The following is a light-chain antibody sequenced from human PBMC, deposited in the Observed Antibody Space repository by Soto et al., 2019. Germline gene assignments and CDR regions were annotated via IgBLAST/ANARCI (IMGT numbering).Light chain of an antibody. CDR1: QSVSSSY. Sequence: EIVLTQSPGTLSLSPGERATLSCRTSQSVSSSYLAWYQQKPGQAPRIIIYGASSRATGIPDRFSGSWSGTDFTLTISRLEPEDVAVYYCQQYGSSPITFGQGTRLEIK. V-gene: IGKV3-20*01. J-gene: IGKJ5*01. CDR2: GAS. CDR3: QQYGSSPIT.